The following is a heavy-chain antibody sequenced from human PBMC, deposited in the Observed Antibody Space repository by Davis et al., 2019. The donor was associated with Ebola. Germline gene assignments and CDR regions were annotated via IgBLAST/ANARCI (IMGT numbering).Heavy chain of an antibody. CDR2: ISGSGGIT. V-gene: IGHV3-23*01. Sequence: PGGSLRLSCAASGFTFSSYAMSWVRQAPGKGLEWVSAISGSGGITYYADSVKGRFTVSRDNSKNTLYLHMNSLRAEDTAVYYCAKERLMGVVVVAATQGMDVWGQGTTVTVSS. CDR3: AKERLMGVVVVAATQGMDV. J-gene: IGHJ6*02. D-gene: IGHD2-15*01. CDR1: GFTFSSYA.